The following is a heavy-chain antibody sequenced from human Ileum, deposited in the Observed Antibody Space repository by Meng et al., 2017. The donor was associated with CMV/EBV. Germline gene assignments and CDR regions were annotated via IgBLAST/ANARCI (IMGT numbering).Heavy chain of an antibody. J-gene: IGHJ4*02. D-gene: IGHD2-2*01. CDR3: AREKSSCTSSTCYGVDS. Sequence: QVQRQDSGPGLVKPSETLSLACTASDGSISSYYWSWIRQSAGKGLEWIGRIHTSGTTNYNPSLKSRVTLSLDTSKDQFSLKLTSVTAADTAVYYCAREKSSCTSSTCYGVDSWGQGTLVTVSS. CDR2: IHTSGTT. CDR1: DGSISSYY. V-gene: IGHV4-4*07.